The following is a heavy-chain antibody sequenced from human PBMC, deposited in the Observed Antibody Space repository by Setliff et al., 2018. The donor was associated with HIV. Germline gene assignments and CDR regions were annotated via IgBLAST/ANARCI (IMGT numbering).Heavy chain of an antibody. CDR2: MHTSGNT. J-gene: IGHJ4*02. CDR3: ARDQKGYSYGYFDS. Sequence: PSETLSLTCTVSGGSISSGSYYWSWIRQPAGRGLEWIGRMHTSGNTNYNPSLKSRVTMSVDTSKNQFSLRLSSVTAADTAVYYSARDQKGYSYGYFDSWGQGTLVTVSS. V-gene: IGHV4-61*02. D-gene: IGHD5-18*01. CDR1: GGSISSGSYY.